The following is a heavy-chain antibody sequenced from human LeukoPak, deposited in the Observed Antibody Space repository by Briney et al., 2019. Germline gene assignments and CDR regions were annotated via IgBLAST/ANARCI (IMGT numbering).Heavy chain of an antibody. CDR3: ARAYSGYTYGYHY. D-gene: IGHD5-18*01. Sequence: GGSLRLSCAASGFTFSSYWMSWVRQAPGKGLEWVANIKQDGSEKYYVDSVKGRFTISRDNAKKSLYLQMNSLRAEDTAVYYCARAYSGYTYGYHYWGQGTLVTVSS. CDR1: GFTFSSYW. J-gene: IGHJ4*02. V-gene: IGHV3-7*01. CDR2: IKQDGSEK.